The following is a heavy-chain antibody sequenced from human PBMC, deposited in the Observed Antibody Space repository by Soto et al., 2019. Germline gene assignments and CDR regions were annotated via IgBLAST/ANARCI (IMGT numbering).Heavy chain of an antibody. CDR3: AKEAIMLRGVMTHAFDM. D-gene: IGHD3-10*01. Sequence: HPGGSLRLSCTASEFTFSRYGFTWVRQAPGKGLEWVSGIGVSGGNTLYADSVKGRFTISRDNSKNTLYLQMSSLRAEDTAVYYCAKEAIMLRGVMTHAFDMWGQGTMVTVSS. J-gene: IGHJ3*02. V-gene: IGHV3-23*01. CDR2: IGVSGGNT. CDR1: EFTFSRYG.